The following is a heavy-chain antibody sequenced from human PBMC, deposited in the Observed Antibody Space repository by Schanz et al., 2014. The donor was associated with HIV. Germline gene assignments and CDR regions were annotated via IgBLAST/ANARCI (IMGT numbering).Heavy chain of an antibody. Sequence: VQLLESGGGLVQPGGSLRLSCAVSGFTITSYGMSWVRQAPGKGLEWVAVISYDGRNKYYADSVKGRLTISRDNSKNTLYLQMKSLRREDTAVYYCAKDRNYYDDRYIGKGNYYYYYGMDVWGQGTTVTVSS. D-gene: IGHD3-22*01. CDR1: GFTITSYG. J-gene: IGHJ6*02. V-gene: IGHV3-30*18. CDR2: ISYDGRNK. CDR3: AKDRNYYDDRYIGKGNYYYYYGMDV.